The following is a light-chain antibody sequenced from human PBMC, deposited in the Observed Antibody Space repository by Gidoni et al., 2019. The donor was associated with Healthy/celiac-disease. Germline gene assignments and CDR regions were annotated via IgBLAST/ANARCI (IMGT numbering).Light chain of an antibody. CDR1: SSNIGAGYD. V-gene: IGLV1-40*01. CDR3: QSYDSSLSAGV. Sequence: QSVLTQPPSVSAAPGQRVTISCTGSSSNIGAGYDVHWYQQLPGTAPKLLIYGNSNRPSGVPDRFSGSKSGTSASLAITGLQAEDEADYYCQSYDSSLSAGVFGGGTKLTVL. J-gene: IGLJ3*02. CDR2: GNS.